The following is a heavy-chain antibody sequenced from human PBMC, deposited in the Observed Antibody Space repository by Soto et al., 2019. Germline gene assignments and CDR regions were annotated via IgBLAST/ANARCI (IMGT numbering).Heavy chain of an antibody. CDR2: IIPAFGTT. D-gene: IGHD3-9*01. CDR1: GDTFNNFG. V-gene: IGHV1-69*12. Sequence: QVQLVQSGPEVKKPGSSVKVSCKTSGDTFNNFGINWVRQAPGQGLEWMGGIIPAFGTTNYAQKFQARVTITADESANTAYMELTSLRSEDTAVYFCAMESNGPDYFDGATFLATKSYSWFDPWSQGTLVTVSS. J-gene: IGHJ5*02. CDR3: AMESNGPDYFDGATFLATKSYSWFDP.